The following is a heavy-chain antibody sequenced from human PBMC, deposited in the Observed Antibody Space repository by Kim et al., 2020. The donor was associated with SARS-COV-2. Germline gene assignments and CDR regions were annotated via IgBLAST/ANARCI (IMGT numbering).Heavy chain of an antibody. CDR2: IYYSGST. CDR1: GGSISSYY. D-gene: IGHD3-16*01. V-gene: IGHV4-59*01. J-gene: IGHJ5*02. CDR3: AKGGLAFDP. Sequence: SETLSLTCTVSGGSISSYYWSWIRQPPGKGLEWIGYIYYSGSTNYNPSLKSRVTISVDTSKNQFSLKLSSVTAADTAVYYCAKGGLAFDPWGQGTLVTVSS.